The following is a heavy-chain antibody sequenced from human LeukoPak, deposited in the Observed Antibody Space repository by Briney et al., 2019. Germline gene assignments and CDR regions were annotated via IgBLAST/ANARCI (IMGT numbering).Heavy chain of an antibody. Sequence: PSETLSLTCTVSGDSISTYHWTWIRQSAGKGLEWIGRISSSGSTNYNPSLKSRVTISVDTSKNQFSLKLSSVTAADTAVYYCARTRYYYNSRSYGAPYYFDYWGQGTLVTVSS. CDR2: ISSSGST. J-gene: IGHJ4*02. D-gene: IGHD3-10*01. CDR3: ARTRYYYNSRSYGAPYYFDY. V-gene: IGHV4-4*07. CDR1: GDSISTYH.